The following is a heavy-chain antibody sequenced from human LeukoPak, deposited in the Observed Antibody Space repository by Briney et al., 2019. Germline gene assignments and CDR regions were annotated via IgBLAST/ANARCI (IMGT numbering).Heavy chain of an antibody. V-gene: IGHV4-4*02. J-gene: IGHJ4*02. CDR2: IYHSGST. CDR1: GGSISSSNW. D-gene: IGHD3-9*01. Sequence: PSETLSLTCAVSGGSISSSNWWSWVRRPPGKGLEWIGEIYHSGSTNYNPSLKSRVTISVDKSKNQFSLKLSSVTAADTAVYYCARTSTYFDWLSGFDYWGQGTLVTVSS. CDR3: ARTSTYFDWLSGFDY.